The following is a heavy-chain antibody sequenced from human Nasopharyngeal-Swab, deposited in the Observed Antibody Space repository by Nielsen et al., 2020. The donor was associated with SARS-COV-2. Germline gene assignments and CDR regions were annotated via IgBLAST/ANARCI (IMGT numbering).Heavy chain of an antibody. CDR3: AREVVYGGFDP. CDR1: GYTFTSYG. V-gene: IGHV1-18*01. D-gene: IGHD5/OR15-5a*01. J-gene: IGHJ5*02. CDR2: ISAYNGNT. Sequence: ASVKVSCKASGYTFTSYGISWVRQAPGQGLEWMGWISAYNGNTNYAQKFQGRVTMTRNTSISTAYMELSSLRSEDTAVYYCAREVVYGGFDPWGQGTLVTVSS.